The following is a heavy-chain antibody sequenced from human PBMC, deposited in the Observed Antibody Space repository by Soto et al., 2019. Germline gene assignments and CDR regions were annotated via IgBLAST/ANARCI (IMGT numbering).Heavy chain of an antibody. V-gene: IGHV1-2*04. CDR3: ARGLYGDYGGNNWFDP. D-gene: IGHD4-17*01. Sequence: ASVKVSCKASGYTFTGYYMHWVRQAPGQGLEWMGWIKPNGGGTNYAQKFQGSVTMTRDTSISTAYMELSRLRSDDTAVYYCARGLYGDYGGNNWFDPWGQGTLVTVSS. CDR1: GYTFTGYY. J-gene: IGHJ5*02. CDR2: IKPNGGGT.